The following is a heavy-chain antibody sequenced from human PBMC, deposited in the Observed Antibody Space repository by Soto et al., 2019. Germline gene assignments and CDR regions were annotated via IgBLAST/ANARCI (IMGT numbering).Heavy chain of an antibody. D-gene: IGHD4-17*01. CDR2: IYYSGRT. V-gene: IGHV4-59*01. J-gene: IGHJ4*02. CDR3: ARVGGDDFGDSGGFDY. Sequence: SETLSLTCTVSGGSIRDYSWTWIRQPPGKGLEWIGYIYYSGRTNYNPSLKSRVSISVDTSKNHFSLQLRSVTAADTAVYYCARVGGDDFGDSGGFDYWGQGTLVTVSS. CDR1: GGSIRDYS.